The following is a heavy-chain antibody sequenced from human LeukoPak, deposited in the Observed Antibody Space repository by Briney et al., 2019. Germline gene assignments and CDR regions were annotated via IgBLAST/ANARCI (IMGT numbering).Heavy chain of an antibody. CDR3: ARGRLGMDV. V-gene: IGHV3-66*01. D-gene: IGHD6-19*01. CDR2: ISTGGKT. Sequence: GGSLRLSCAASGLTVRTNYMHWVRQAPGKGLEWVSVISTGGKTYYADSVKARFIVSRDNSNNTLSLQMNSLRVEDTAVYYCARGRLGMDVWGQGTTVTVSS. CDR1: GLTVRTNY. J-gene: IGHJ6*02.